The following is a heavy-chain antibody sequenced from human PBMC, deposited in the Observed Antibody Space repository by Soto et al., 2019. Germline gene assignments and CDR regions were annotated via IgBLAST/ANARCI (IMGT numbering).Heavy chain of an antibody. CDR2: ISYDGSNK. Sequence: GGSLRLSCAASGFTFSTYGMYWVRQAPGKGLEWLAVISYDGSNKYYADSVKGRFTISRDNSKNTLYLQMNSLRAEDTAVYYCVKDLPDIVVVPAAISLYGMDVWGQGTTVTVSS. CDR1: GFTFSTYG. D-gene: IGHD2-2*01. CDR3: VKDLPDIVVVPAAISLYGMDV. J-gene: IGHJ6*02. V-gene: IGHV3-30*18.